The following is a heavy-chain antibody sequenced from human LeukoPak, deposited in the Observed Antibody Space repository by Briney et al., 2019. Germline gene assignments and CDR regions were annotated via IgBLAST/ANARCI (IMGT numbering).Heavy chain of an antibody. D-gene: IGHD5-18*01. Sequence: PSETLSLTCTVSGGSISSGGYYWSCIRQHPGKGLEWIAYIYYSGSTYYNPTPKSRVTISVDTSKNQFSLKLSSVTAADTAVYYCARESIPRRLDTAMVRSDYWGQGTLVTVSS. V-gene: IGHV4-31*03. CDR3: ARESIPRRLDTAMVRSDY. CDR1: GGSISSGGYY. CDR2: IYYSGST. J-gene: IGHJ4*02.